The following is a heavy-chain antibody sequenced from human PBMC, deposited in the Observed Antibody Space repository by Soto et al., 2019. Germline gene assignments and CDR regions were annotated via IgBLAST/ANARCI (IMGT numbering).Heavy chain of an antibody. D-gene: IGHD5-12*01. V-gene: IGHV2-26*01. CDR1: GFSLSNARMG. Sequence: QVTLKESGPVLVKPTETLTLTCTVSGFSLSNARMGVTWIRQPPGTALEWLAHIFSIDENSYSTSLKNRLIIAKDTSKSQVVLTMTNMDPVDTATYYCARIDRRYRGLDYWGQGTLVTVSS. J-gene: IGHJ4*02. CDR2: IFSIDEN. CDR3: ARIDRRYRGLDY.